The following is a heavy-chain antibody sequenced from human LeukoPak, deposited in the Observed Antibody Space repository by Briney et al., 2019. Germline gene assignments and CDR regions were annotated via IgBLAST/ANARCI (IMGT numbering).Heavy chain of an antibody. V-gene: IGHV3-7*01. Sequence: GGSLRLSCAASGFTFSKYWMSWVRQAPGKGLEWVAKINHDGSETYYVDSVKGRFTISRDNAKNSLFLQMISLRAEDTAVYYCAREGIYGSSSPPGYWGQGTLVTVSS. CDR2: INHDGSET. J-gene: IGHJ4*02. D-gene: IGHD6-6*01. CDR1: GFTFSKYW. CDR3: AREGIYGSSSPPGY.